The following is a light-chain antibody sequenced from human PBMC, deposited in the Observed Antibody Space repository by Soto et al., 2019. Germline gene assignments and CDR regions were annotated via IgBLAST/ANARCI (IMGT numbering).Light chain of an antibody. CDR3: QSLFT. Sequence: EIVLTQSPATLSLSPGERATLSCRASQRVSNYLAWYQQKPGQAPRLLIYDVPNSATGIPARFSGSGSGTDFTLTISSLEPEDFAVYYCQSLFTFGPGTKVDIK. J-gene: IGKJ3*01. CDR1: QRVSNY. V-gene: IGKV3-11*01. CDR2: DVP.